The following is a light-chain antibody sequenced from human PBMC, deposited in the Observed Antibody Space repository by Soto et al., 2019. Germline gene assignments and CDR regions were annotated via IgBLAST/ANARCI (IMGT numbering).Light chain of an antibody. CDR3: CSYVDTDALV. Sequence: QSALTQPRSVSGSPGQSVTISCTGTNSDVGGYNYVSWYQQYPGKAPKLMISGVSERPAGVPDRFSGSKSGTTASLTISGLQDEDEDDYYGCSYVDTDALVFGGGTKLTVL. CDR1: NSDVGGYNY. J-gene: IGLJ3*02. CDR2: GVS. V-gene: IGLV2-11*01.